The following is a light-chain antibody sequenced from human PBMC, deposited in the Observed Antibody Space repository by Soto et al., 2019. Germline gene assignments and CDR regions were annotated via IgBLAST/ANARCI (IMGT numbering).Light chain of an antibody. CDR3: QLWTHYSWT. Sequence: DIHMTQSPSTLSASVGDRVTITCRASQSLTMWLAWYQQKPGKAPNLLIYKTSSLESGVPSRFSGSGSGTESTLTISSRKSRDFATIYSQLWTHYSWTFGQGTNVEVK. J-gene: IGKJ1*01. CDR1: QSLTMW. V-gene: IGKV1-5*03. CDR2: KTS.